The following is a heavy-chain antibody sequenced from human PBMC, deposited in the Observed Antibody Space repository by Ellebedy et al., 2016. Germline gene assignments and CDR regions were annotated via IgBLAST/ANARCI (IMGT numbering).Heavy chain of an antibody. J-gene: IGHJ6*02. Sequence: GESLKISXAASGFTFSSYGMHWVRQAPGKGLEWVAVIWYDGSNKYYADSVKGRFTISRDNSKNTLYLQMNSLRAEDTAVYYCARDIIRGGTPSFPVGYGMDVWGQGTTVTVSS. D-gene: IGHD3-10*01. CDR1: GFTFSSYG. CDR3: ARDIIRGGTPSFPVGYGMDV. CDR2: IWYDGSNK. V-gene: IGHV3-33*01.